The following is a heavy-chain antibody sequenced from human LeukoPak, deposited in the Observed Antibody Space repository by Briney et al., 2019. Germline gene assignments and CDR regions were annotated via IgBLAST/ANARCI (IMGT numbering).Heavy chain of an antibody. CDR1: GYTFTSYD. V-gene: IGHV1-8*03. CDR2: MNPNSGNT. J-gene: IGHJ3*02. Sequence: GASVKVSCKASGYTFTSYDINWVRQATGQGLEWMGWMNPNSGNTGYAQKFQGRVTITRNTSISTAYMELSSLRSEDAAVYYCARDLPTRYSSGWYSAFDIWGQGTMVTVSS. CDR3: ARDLPTRYSSGWYSAFDI. D-gene: IGHD6-19*01.